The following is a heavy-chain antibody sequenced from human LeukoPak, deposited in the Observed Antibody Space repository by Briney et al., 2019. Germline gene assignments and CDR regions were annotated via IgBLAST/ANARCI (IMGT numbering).Heavy chain of an antibody. Sequence: GRSLRLSCAASGFTFSSYGMHWVRQAPGKGLEWVAVISYDGSNKYYADSVKGRFTISRDNSKNTLYLQMNSLRAEDTAVYYCAKEGSMGSLYYFDYWGQGTLVTASS. CDR1: GFTFSSYG. J-gene: IGHJ4*02. D-gene: IGHD3-10*01. CDR2: ISYDGSNK. V-gene: IGHV3-30*18. CDR3: AKEGSMGSLYYFDY.